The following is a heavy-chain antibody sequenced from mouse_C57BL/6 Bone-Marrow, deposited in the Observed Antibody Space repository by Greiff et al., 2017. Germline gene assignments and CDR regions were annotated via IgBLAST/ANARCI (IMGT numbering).Heavy chain of an antibody. CDR3: ARSGPLGRSFGC. CDR2: IYPTSGRT. V-gene: IGHV1-55*01. J-gene: IGHJ2*01. Sequence: QVQLQQPGAELVKPGASVKMSCKASGYTFTSYWITWVKQRPGQGLEWIGDIYPTSGRTNYNEKFKSKAILTVDTSSNTAYMPLSSLTSEDSAVFYCARSGPLGRSFGCWGQGTTLTVSS. D-gene: IGHD4-1*01. CDR1: GYTFTSYW.